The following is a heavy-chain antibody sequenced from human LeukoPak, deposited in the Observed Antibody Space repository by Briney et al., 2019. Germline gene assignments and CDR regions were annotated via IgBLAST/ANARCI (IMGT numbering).Heavy chain of an antibody. CDR1: GYTFTGYY. CDR3: ARAYGSGSYSANWFDP. D-gene: IGHD3-10*01. CDR2: INLNSGGA. J-gene: IGHJ5*02. V-gene: IGHV1-2*02. Sequence: ASVKVSCKASGYTFTGYYMHWVRQAPGQGLEWMGWINLNSGGANYAQKFQGRVTMTRDMSISTAYMGLSRLRSDDTAVYYCARAYGSGSYSANWFDPWGQGTLVTVSS.